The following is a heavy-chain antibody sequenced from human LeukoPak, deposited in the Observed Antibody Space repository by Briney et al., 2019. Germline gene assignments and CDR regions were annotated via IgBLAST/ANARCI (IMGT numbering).Heavy chain of an antibody. J-gene: IGHJ5*02. CDR2: IYHSGST. V-gene: IGHV4-38-2*02. CDR1: GYSISSGYY. CDR3: ARARRGKTAPLGFDP. Sequence: PSETLSLTCTVSGYSISSGYYWGWIRQPPGKGLEWIGSIYHSGSTYYNPSLKSRVTISVDTSKNQFSLKLSSVTAADTAVYYCARARRGKTAPLGFDPWGRGTLVTVSS. D-gene: IGHD3-16*01.